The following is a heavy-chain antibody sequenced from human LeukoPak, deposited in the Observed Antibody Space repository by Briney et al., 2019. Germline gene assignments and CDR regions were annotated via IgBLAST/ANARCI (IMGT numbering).Heavy chain of an antibody. V-gene: IGHV3-21*01. Sequence: AGTLRLSCAASGFTFSSYSMNWVRQAPGKGLQCVSSISSSSSYIYYADSVKGRFTISRDNAKNSLYLQMNSLRAEDTAVYYCASGHSGYALDYWGQGTLVTVSS. CDR2: ISSSSSYI. CDR1: GFTFSSYS. D-gene: IGHD5-12*01. CDR3: ASGHSGYALDY. J-gene: IGHJ4*02.